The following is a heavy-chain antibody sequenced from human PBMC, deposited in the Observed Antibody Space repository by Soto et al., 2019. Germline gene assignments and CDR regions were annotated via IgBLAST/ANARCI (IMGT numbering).Heavy chain of an antibody. J-gene: IGHJ4*02. CDR2: IYSGGST. CDR1: GFTVSSNY. V-gene: IGHV3-53*04. CDR3: ARDFRGYEAY. D-gene: IGHD5-12*01. Sequence: PGGSLRLSCAAPGFTVSSNYMSWVRQAPGKGLEWVSVIYSGGSTYYADSVKGRFTISRHNSKNTLYLQMNSLRAEDTAVYYCARDFRGYEAYWGQGTLVTVSS.